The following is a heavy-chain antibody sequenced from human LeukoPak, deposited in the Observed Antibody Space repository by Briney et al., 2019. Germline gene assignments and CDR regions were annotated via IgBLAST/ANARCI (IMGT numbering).Heavy chain of an antibody. J-gene: IGHJ4*02. V-gene: IGHV3-48*04. CDR3: ARGVYYDSSGPDY. Sequence: GGSLRLSCAASGFTFSSYSMNWVRQAPGKGLEWVSYISSSSSTIYYADSVKGRFTISRDNAKNSLYLQMNSLRAEDTAVYYCARGVYYDSSGPDYWGQGTLVTVSS. CDR2: ISSSSSTI. CDR1: GFTFSSYS. D-gene: IGHD3-22*01.